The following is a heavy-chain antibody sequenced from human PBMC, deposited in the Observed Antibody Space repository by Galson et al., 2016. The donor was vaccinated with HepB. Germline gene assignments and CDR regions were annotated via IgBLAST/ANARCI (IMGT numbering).Heavy chain of an antibody. CDR3: ARSDRPGSSWALDH. Sequence: SETLSLTCTVSGGSISSGSYFWAWIRQPPGKGPGWIGSTYYTGTTYYNPSLKSRVTISVDTSKNQFSLSLSSVTAADTAVYFCARSDRPGSSWALDHWGRGTLVTVSS. D-gene: IGHD6-19*01. CDR2: TYYTGTT. CDR1: GGSISSGSYF. V-gene: IGHV4-39*01. J-gene: IGHJ4*02.